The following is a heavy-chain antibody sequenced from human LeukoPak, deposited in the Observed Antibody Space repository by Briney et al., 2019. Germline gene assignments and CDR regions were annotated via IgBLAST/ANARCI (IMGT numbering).Heavy chain of an antibody. CDR1: GFTFTVAW. V-gene: IGHV3-15*05. Sequence: GGSLRLSCAASGFTFTVAWMSWVRQAPGKGLEWLGRIKSKNDVAPIDYAAPVKGRFTISRDDSKNTVYLQMNTVKTEDTAVYYCVWSSSWEKRYYLDYWGQGTLVTVSS. CDR2: IKSKNDVAPI. CDR3: VWSSSWEKRYYLDY. D-gene: IGHD6-13*01. J-gene: IGHJ4*02.